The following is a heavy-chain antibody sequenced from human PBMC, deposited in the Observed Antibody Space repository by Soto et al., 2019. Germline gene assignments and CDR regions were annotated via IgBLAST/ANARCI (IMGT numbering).Heavy chain of an antibody. CDR3: EKDGADCSGGRCYPDAFDI. V-gene: IGHV3-23*01. CDR2: ISGSGGST. Sequence: GGSLRLSCAASGFTFSSYAMSWVRQAPGEGLEWVSAISGSGGSTYYADSVKGRFTISRDNSKNTLYLQMNSLRAEDTAVYYCEKDGADCSGGRCYPDAFDIWGQGTMVTVSS. D-gene: IGHD2-15*01. J-gene: IGHJ3*02. CDR1: GFTFSSYA.